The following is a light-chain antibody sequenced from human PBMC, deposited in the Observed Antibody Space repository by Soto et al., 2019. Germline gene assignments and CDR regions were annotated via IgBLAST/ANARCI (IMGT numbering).Light chain of an antibody. V-gene: IGKV3-15*01. Sequence: EIVLTQSPGTLSLSPGERATLSCRASQSVSSNLAWYQQKPGQAPRLLIYGASTRATGIPARFSGSGSGTEFTLTISSLQSEDFAVYYCQQYNNWPGLTFGGGTKVEIK. J-gene: IGKJ4*01. CDR1: QSVSSN. CDR3: QQYNNWPGLT. CDR2: GAS.